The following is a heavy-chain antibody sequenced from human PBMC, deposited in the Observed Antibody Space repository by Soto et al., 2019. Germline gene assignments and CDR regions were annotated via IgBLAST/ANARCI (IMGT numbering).Heavy chain of an antibody. Sequence: ASVKVSCKASGYTFTSYAMHWVRQAPGQRLEWMGWINAGNGNTKYSQKFQGRVTITRDTSASTAYMELSSLRSEDTAVYYCARVTSIKGYGSGSHNYFDYWGQGTLVTVSS. CDR1: GYTFTSYA. D-gene: IGHD3-10*01. J-gene: IGHJ4*02. CDR2: INAGNGNT. CDR3: ARVTSIKGYGSGSHNYFDY. V-gene: IGHV1-3*01.